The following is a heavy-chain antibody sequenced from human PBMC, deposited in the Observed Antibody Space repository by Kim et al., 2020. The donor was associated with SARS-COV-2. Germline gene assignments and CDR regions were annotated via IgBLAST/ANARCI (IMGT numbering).Heavy chain of an antibody. CDR2: ISGNNADT. Sequence: ASVKVSCKVSGHTFNSYGISWVRQAPGQGLEWMGWISGNNADTKYAQNFQGRVTLTTDTSTSTAYMELRSLRYDDTAVYYCARDRGWAKWVSLDSFQIWGQGTMVTVSS. J-gene: IGHJ3*02. D-gene: IGHD3-10*01. V-gene: IGHV1-18*04. CDR3: ARDRGWAKWVSLDSFQI. CDR1: GHTFNSYG.